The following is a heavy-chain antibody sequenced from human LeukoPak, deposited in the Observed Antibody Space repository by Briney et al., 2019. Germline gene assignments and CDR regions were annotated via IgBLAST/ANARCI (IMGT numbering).Heavy chain of an antibody. CDR2: IYTSGST. Sequence: KSSETLSLTCTVSGGSISSYYWSWIRQPAGKGLEWIGLIYTSGSTNYNPSLKNRVTMSVDTPKNQFSLKLSSVTASDTAVYYCARPVGSGSFQTYYYYMDVWGKGTTVTISS. J-gene: IGHJ6*03. D-gene: IGHD3-10*01. CDR1: GGSISSYY. V-gene: IGHV4-4*07. CDR3: ARPVGSGSFQTYYYYMDV.